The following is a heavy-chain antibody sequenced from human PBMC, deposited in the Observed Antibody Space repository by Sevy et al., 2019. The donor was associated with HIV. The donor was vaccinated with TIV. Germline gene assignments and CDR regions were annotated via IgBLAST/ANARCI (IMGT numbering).Heavy chain of an antibody. Sequence: GGSLRLSCAASGFTFRSYAMSWVRQAPGKGLEWVSAISSTGDKTYYTYSVKCNFTISRDNSKNTLYLQMNSLRVEDTAINYCAKDATGQTPGRGVLMVYATRFYYFDYWGQGALVTVSS. CDR2: ISSTGDKT. CDR3: AKDATGQTPGRGVLMVYATRFYYFDY. CDR1: GFTFRSYA. V-gene: IGHV3-23*01. J-gene: IGHJ4*02. D-gene: IGHD2-8*01.